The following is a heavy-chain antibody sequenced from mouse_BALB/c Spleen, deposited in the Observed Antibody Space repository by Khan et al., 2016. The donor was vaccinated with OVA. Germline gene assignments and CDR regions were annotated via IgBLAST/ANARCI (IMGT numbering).Heavy chain of an antibody. Sequence: VQLQQSGAELVKAGASVKMSCKASGYTFTSYWMHWVKQRLGQGLEWFAETNPTNGRTYYHEKFKSKATLTVDKSSSTAYMLLSGPTFEDSAVYYCARIKKIVATYFDYWGQGTTLTGSS. J-gene: IGHJ2*01. CDR3: ARIKKIVATYFDY. CDR2: TNPTNGRT. D-gene: IGHD1-1*01. V-gene: IGHV1S81*02. CDR1: GYTFTSYW.